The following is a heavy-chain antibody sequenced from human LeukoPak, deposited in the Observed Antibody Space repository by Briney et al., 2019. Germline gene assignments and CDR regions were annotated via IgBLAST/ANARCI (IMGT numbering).Heavy chain of an antibody. CDR3: ARDYSAASNFWSGYRRPYFDY. V-gene: IGHV1-18*01. CDR1: GYTFTSYG. D-gene: IGHD3-3*01. Sequence: ASVKLSCKASGYTFTSYGISWVRQAPGQGLEWMGWISAYNGNTNYAQKLQGRVTMTTDTSTSTAYMELRSLRSDDTAVYYCARDYSAASNFWSGYRRPYFDYWGQGTLVTVSS. CDR2: ISAYNGNT. J-gene: IGHJ4*02.